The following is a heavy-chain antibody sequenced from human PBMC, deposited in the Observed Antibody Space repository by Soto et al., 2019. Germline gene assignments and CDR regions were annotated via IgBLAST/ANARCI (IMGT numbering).Heavy chain of an antibody. CDR3: ARHYCSSTSCYPVYYYYYVMDV. Sequence: GESLKISCKGSGYSFTSYWIGWVRQMPGKGLEWMGTIYPGDSDTRYSPSFQGQVTISADKSISTAYLQWSSLKASDTAMYYCARHYCSSTSCYPVYYYYYVMDVWGQGTTVTVSS. CDR2: IYPGDSDT. V-gene: IGHV5-51*01. CDR1: GYSFTSYW. D-gene: IGHD2-2*01. J-gene: IGHJ6*02.